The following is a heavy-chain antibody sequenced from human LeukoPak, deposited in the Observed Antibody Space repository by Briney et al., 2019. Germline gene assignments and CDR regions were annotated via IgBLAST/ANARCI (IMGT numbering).Heavy chain of an antibody. CDR2: IYYSGST. CDR1: GGSISSYY. V-gene: IGHV4-59*01. Sequence: PETLSLTCTVSGGSISSYYWSWIRQPPGKGLEWIGYIYYSGSTNYNPSLKSRVTISVDTSKNQFSLKLSSVTAADTAVYYCARDSTGNYYYMDVWGKGTTVTVSS. CDR3: ARDSTGNYYYMDV. J-gene: IGHJ6*03. D-gene: IGHD2-2*01.